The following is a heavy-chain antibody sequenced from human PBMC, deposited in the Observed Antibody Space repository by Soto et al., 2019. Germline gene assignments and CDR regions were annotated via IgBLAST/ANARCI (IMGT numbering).Heavy chain of an antibody. V-gene: IGHV4-30-4*01. CDR1: GGSISSGDYY. Sequence: TSETLSLTCTVSGGSISSGDYYWSWIRQPPGKGLEWIGYIYYSGSTYYNPSLKSRVTISVDTSKNQFSLKLSSVTAADTAVYYCARDDRKTSSGWSNETFDSWGKGPTVTVPQ. CDR3: ARDDRKTSSGWSNETFDS. J-gene: IGHJ6*04. D-gene: IGHD6-19*01. CDR2: IYYSGST.